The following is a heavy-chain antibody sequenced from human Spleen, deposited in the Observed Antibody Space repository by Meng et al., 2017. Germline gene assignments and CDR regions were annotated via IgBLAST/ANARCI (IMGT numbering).Heavy chain of an antibody. CDR3: ARLWTVTSYSADWFDP. J-gene: IGHJ5*02. D-gene: IGHD4-17*01. V-gene: IGHV4-34*01. CDR2: INHSGST. Sequence: SETLSLTCAVYGGSFSGYYWSWIRQPPGKGLEWIGEINHSGSTNYNPSLKSRVTISVDTSKNHFSLKLSSVTAADTGVYYCARLWTVTSYSADWFDPWGQGTLVTVSS. CDR1: GGSFSGYY.